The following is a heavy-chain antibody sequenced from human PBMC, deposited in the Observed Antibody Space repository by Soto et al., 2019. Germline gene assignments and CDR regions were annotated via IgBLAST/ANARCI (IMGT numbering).Heavy chain of an antibody. CDR1: GYTFTSYG. CDR3: AREFSGSYPPVDAFDI. V-gene: IGHV1-18*01. Sequence: ASVKVSCKASGYTFTSYGISRVRQAPGQGLEWMGWISAYNGNTNYAQKLQGRVTMTTDTSTSTAYMELRSLRSDDTAVYYCAREFSGSYPPVDAFDIWGQGTMVTVSS. D-gene: IGHD1-26*01. CDR2: ISAYNGNT. J-gene: IGHJ3*02.